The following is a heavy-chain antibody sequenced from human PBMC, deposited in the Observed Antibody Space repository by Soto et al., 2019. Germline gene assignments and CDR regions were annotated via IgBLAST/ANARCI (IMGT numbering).Heavy chain of an antibody. CDR3: SRSLNS. V-gene: IGHV3-7*01. CDR1: GFTFSTYW. CDR2: INQDGSEK. Sequence: GGSLRLSCASSGFTFSTYWMDWVRQTPGKGLEWVANINQDGSEKNYVDSVKGRFTISRDNAKNSLYLQMSSLTAEDSALYYCSRSLNSWGQGALVTVSS. J-gene: IGHJ4*02.